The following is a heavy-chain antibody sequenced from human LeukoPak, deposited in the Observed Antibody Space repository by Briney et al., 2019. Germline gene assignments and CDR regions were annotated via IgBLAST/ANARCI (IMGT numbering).Heavy chain of an antibody. CDR3: ARGPPDGYNDY. CDR2: INPNSGGT. J-gene: IGHJ4*02. CDR1: GYTFTSYD. Sequence: ASVKVSCKASGYTFTSYDINWVRQATGQGLEWMGWINPNSGGTNYAQKFQGRVTMTRDTSISTAYMELSRLRSDDTAVYYCARGPPDGYNDYWGQGTLVTVSS. V-gene: IGHV1-2*02. D-gene: IGHD5-24*01.